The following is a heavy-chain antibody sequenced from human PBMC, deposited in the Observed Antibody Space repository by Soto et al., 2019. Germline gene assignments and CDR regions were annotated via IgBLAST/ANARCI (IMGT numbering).Heavy chain of an antibody. CDR2: INPNSGGT. V-gene: IGHV1-2*04. CDR3: ARDNHDGFAPRNTVGFDP. J-gene: IGHJ5*02. CDR1: GYTFTGYY. Sequence: ASVKVSCKASGYTFTGYYMHWVRQAPGQGLEWMGWINPNSGGTNYAQKFQGWVTMTRDTSISTAYMELSRLRSDDTAEYYGARDNHDGFAPRNTVGFDPWGQGTLVTVSS. D-gene: IGHD2-2*02.